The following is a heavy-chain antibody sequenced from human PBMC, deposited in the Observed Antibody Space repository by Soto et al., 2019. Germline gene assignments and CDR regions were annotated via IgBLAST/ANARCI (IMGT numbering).Heavy chain of an antibody. V-gene: IGHV4-59*03. Sequence: SETLSLTCTVSGGSLTGYYWSWIRQSPARGLEWIGYIYYRGDTDYSPSLESRLTISLDRPKNQFFLKLSSVTAADSAVYFCARSITRSELYFPDWGQGTLITISS. D-gene: IGHD3-10*01. J-gene: IGHJ1*01. CDR1: GGSLTGYY. CDR3: ARSITRSELYFPD. CDR2: IYYRGDT.